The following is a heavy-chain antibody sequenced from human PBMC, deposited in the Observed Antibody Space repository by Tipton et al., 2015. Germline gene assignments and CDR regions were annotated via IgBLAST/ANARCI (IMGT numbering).Heavy chain of an antibody. V-gene: IGHV4-39*01. J-gene: IGHJ5*02. CDR1: GGSISSGDYY. CDR3: ARHASIEVGPAAIPNWFDP. Sequence: TLSLTCTVSGGSISSGDYYWYWIRQHPGKGLEWIGTINNSGSTYYNPSLKSRVTISVDTSKNQFSLRLTSVTAAETALYYCARHASIEVGPAAIPNWFDPWGQGTLVTVSS. CDR2: INNSGST. D-gene: IGHD2-2*02.